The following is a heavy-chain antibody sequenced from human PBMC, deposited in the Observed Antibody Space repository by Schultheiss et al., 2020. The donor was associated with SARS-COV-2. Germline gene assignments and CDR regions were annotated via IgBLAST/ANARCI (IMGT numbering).Heavy chain of an antibody. V-gene: IGHV4-31*03. CDR3: ARIIRFLEWLFDY. Sequence: SETLSLTCTVSGGSISSGGYYWSWIRQHPGKGLEWIGYIYYSGSTYYNPSLKSRVTISADTSKNQLSLTLNSVSAADTAVYYCARIIRFLEWLFDYWGQGTLVTVSS. D-gene: IGHD3-3*01. CDR1: GGSISSGGYY. J-gene: IGHJ4*02. CDR2: IYYSGST.